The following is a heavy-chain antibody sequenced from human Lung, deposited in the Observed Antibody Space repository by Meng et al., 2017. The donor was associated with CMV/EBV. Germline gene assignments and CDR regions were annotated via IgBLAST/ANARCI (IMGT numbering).Heavy chain of an antibody. CDR3: ARESSGSFVLDV. CDR1: GFTFSVYS. CDR2: ISSSSSFI. V-gene: IGHV3-21*01. Sequence: GGSXRLXCAASGFTFSVYSMIWVRQAPGKGLEWVSTISSSSSFISYVDSVKGRFTISRDNAESSLYLHMNGLRAEDTAVYFCARESSGSFVLDVWGQGTTVTVSS. J-gene: IGHJ6*02. D-gene: IGHD3-22*01.